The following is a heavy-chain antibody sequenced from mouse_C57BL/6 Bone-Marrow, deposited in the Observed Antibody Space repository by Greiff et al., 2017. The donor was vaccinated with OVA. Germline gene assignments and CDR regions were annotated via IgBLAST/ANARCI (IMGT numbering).Heavy chain of an antibody. J-gene: IGHJ1*03. V-gene: IGHV1-81*01. CDR3: ASACDPLWDFDV. Sequence: QVQLKESGAELARPGASVKLSCKASGYTFTSYGISWVKQRTGQGLEWIGEIYPRSGNTYYNQKFKGKATLTADKSSSTAYMKLRSLTSEDSAVYFCASACDPLWDFDVWGTGTTVTVSS. D-gene: IGHD2-13*01. CDR2: IYPRSGNT. CDR1: GYTFTSYG.